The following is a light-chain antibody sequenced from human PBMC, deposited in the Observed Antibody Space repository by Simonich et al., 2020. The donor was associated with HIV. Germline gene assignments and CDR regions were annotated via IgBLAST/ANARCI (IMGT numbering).Light chain of an antibody. Sequence: QSVLTQPPSASGTPGQRVTISCSGSSSNIGSYTVNWYQQPPGTAPKLLIYRNNQRPSGVPDRFSGSKSGTSASLAISGLQAEDEADYYCSSYTTTGTVFGGGTKLTVL. J-gene: IGLJ2*01. V-gene: IGLV1-44*01. CDR1: SSNIGSYT. CDR3: SSYTTTGTV. CDR2: RNN.